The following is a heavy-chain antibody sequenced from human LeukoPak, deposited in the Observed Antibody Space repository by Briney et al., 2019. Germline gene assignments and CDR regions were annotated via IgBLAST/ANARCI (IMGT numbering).Heavy chain of an antibody. CDR1: GGSISSGGYY. V-gene: IGHV4-31*03. Sequence: SQTLSLTCTVSGGSISSGGYYWSWIRQHPGKGLEWIGYSYYSGSTYYNPSLKSRVTISVETSKNQFSLKLNSVTAADTAVYYCARSPTYYYDSGGYYLDSWGQGTLVTVSS. J-gene: IGHJ4*02. D-gene: IGHD3-22*01. CDR3: ARSPTYYYDSGGYYLDS. CDR2: SYYSGST.